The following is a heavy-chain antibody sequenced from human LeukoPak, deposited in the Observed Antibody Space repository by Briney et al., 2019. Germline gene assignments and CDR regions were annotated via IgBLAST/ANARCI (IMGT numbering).Heavy chain of an antibody. D-gene: IGHD4-23*01. J-gene: IGHJ5*02. CDR2: INPRGTST. V-gene: IGHV1-46*01. CDR1: GYSFTSHY. CDR3: ARDNSIHERGWWFDP. Sequence: ASVTVSCKASGYSFTSHYMHWVRQAPGQGLEWMGLINPRGTSTIYAEKFQGRIIMTRDMSTTTDYMELSSLKSDDTAVYYCARDNSIHERGWWFDPWGQGTLVTVSS.